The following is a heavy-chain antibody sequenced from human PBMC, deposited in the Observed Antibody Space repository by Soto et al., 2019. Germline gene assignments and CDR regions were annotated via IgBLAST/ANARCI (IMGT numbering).Heavy chain of an antibody. CDR1: GYTFTSYY. CDR3: ATLGTYYYDSSGYSPHNAFNI. V-gene: IGHV1-46*01. Sequence: ASVKVSCKASGYTFTSYYMHWVRQAPGQGLEWMGIINPSGGSTSYAQKFQGRVTMTRDTSTSTVYMELSSLRSEDTAVYYCATLGTYYYDSSGYSPHNAFNIWGRGTMVTVSS. D-gene: IGHD3-22*01. J-gene: IGHJ3*02. CDR2: INPSGGST.